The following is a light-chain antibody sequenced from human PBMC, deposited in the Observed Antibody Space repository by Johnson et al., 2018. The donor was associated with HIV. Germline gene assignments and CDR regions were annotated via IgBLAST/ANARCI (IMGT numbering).Light chain of an antibody. J-gene: IGLJ1*01. CDR1: SSNIGNNY. CDR3: GAWDSSLSAPYV. V-gene: IGLV1-51*01. CDR2: DNN. Sequence: QSVLTQPPSVSAAPGQKVTISCSGSSSNIGNNYVSWYQQIPGTAPKLLMYDNNKLPSGIHDRFSGSKSGTSATLGITGLQTGDEADYYCGAWDSSLSAPYVFGTGTKVTVL.